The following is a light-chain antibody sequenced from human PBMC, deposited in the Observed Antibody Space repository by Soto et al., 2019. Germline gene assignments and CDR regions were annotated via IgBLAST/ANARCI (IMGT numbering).Light chain of an antibody. V-gene: IGLV6-57*02. Sequence: NFMLTQPHSVSESPGKTVTISCTGSSGSIASNYVQWFQQRPGSAPTTVIYEDNKRPSGVPDRFSGSIDSSSNSASLTISGLKTEDEADYYCQSYGDNNQVFGGGTQLT. CDR1: SGSIASNY. J-gene: IGLJ3*02. CDR3: QSYGDNNQV. CDR2: EDN.